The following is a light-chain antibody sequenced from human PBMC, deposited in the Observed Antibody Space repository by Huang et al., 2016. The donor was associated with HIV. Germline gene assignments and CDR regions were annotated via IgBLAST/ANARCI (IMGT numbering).Light chain of an antibody. Sequence: EIVLTQSPATLSVSPGERATLSCRARQSVGSTLAWYQQKPGQSPRLLIYGASTGATDIPARFSGSGSGTDFTLTISSLHSEDFAVYYCQQYSDWPYTFGQGTKLEIK. CDR3: QQYSDWPYT. V-gene: IGKV3-15*01. CDR1: QSVGST. J-gene: IGKJ2*01. CDR2: GAS.